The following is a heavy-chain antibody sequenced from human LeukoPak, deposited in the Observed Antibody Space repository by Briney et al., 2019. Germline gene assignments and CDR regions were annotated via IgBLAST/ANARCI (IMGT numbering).Heavy chain of an antibody. CDR2: IYYSGST. CDR1: GGSISSSDYY. CDR3: ARDVAAAAHYYYYGMDV. Sequence: PSQTLSLTCTVSGGSISSSDYYWSWIRQPPGKGLEWIGYIYYSGSTYYNPSLKSRVTISVDTSKNQFSLKLSSVTAADTAVYYCARDVAAAAHYYYYGMDVWGQGTTVTVSS. D-gene: IGHD6-13*01. V-gene: IGHV4-30-4*01. J-gene: IGHJ6*02.